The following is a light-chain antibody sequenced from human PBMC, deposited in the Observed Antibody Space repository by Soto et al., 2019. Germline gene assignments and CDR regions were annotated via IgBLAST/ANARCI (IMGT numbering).Light chain of an antibody. J-gene: IGKJ1*01. Sequence: GDRVTITCRASQSISWWLAWYQQKPGKAPKLLIYEASTLESGVPPRFSGSGSGTDFTLAISSLQPEDSATYYCLQDINYPWTFGQGTKVDIK. CDR1: QSISWW. CDR2: EAS. V-gene: IGKV1-5*03. CDR3: LQDINYPWT.